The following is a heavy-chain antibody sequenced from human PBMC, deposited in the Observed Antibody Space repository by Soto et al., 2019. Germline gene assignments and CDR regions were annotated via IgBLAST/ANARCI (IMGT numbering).Heavy chain of an antibody. CDR1: GFRFSDYG. D-gene: IGHD1-26*01. Sequence: QVQLVESGGGVVQPGRSLRLSCAASGFRFSDYGMHWVRQAPGKGLEWVAVISYDGSNKYHADSVKGRFTISRDNSKNTLYLQMNSLRAEDTAVYYCAKTSRVGEIKNWFDPWGQGTLVTVSS. CDR2: ISYDGSNK. V-gene: IGHV3-30*18. CDR3: AKTSRVGEIKNWFDP. J-gene: IGHJ5*02.